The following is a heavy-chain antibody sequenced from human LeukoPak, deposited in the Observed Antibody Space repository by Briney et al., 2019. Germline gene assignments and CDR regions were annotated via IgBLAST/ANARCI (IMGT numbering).Heavy chain of an antibody. Sequence: ASVKVPCKVSGYTLTELSMHWVRQAPGKGLEWMGGFDPEDGETIYAQKFQGRVTMTEDTSTDTAYMELSSLRSEDTAVYYCATELIAAAGSGAFDIWGQGTMVTVSS. J-gene: IGHJ3*02. D-gene: IGHD6-13*01. CDR3: ATELIAAAGSGAFDI. V-gene: IGHV1-24*01. CDR1: GYTLTELS. CDR2: FDPEDGET.